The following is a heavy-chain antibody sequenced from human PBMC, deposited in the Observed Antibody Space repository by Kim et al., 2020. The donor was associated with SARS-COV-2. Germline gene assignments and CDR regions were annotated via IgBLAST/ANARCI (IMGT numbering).Heavy chain of an antibody. Sequence: ETIYAQKFQGRVTMTEDPSTDTAYMELSSLRSEDTAVYYCATESENAFDIWGQGTMVTVSS. CDR2: ET. CDR3: ATESENAFDI. J-gene: IGHJ3*02. V-gene: IGHV1-24*01.